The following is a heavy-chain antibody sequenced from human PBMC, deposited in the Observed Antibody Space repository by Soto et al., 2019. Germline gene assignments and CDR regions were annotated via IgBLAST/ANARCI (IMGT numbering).Heavy chain of an antibody. J-gene: IGHJ6*02. D-gene: IGHD3-10*02. Sequence: GASVKVSCKASGYTFTSYAMHWVRQAPGQRLEWMGWINAGNGNTKYSQKFQGRVTITRDTSASTAYMELSSLRSEDTAVYYCARDRIVFGESKLHIYYYYGMDVWGQGTTVTVSS. V-gene: IGHV1-3*01. CDR3: ARDRIVFGESKLHIYYYYGMDV. CDR1: GYTFTSYA. CDR2: INAGNGNT.